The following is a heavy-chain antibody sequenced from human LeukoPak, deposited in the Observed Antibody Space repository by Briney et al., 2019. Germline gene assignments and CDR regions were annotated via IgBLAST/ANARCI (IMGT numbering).Heavy chain of an antibody. CDR2: IYSGGST. J-gene: IGHJ5*02. CDR3: ARARDIVVVPAAITFDP. Sequence: GGSLRLSCVVSGFTVSNNYMSWVRQAPRKGLEWVSLIYSGGSTYYADSVKGRFTISRDNSKNSLYLQMNSLRAEDTAVYYCARARDIVVVPAAITFDPWGQGTLVTVSS. V-gene: IGHV3-53*01. CDR1: GFTVSNNY. D-gene: IGHD2-2*01.